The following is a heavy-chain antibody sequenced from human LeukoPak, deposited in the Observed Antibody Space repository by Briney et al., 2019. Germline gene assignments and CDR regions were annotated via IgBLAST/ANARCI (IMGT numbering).Heavy chain of an antibody. CDR2: INPSGGST. CDR3: ARESPITMVRGVIILRRGYYFDY. CDR1: GYTFTDHY. V-gene: IGHV1-46*01. D-gene: IGHD3-10*01. J-gene: IGHJ4*02. Sequence: ASVKVSCKASGYTFTDHYIHWVRQAPGQGLEWMGIINPSGGSTSYAQKFQGKVTMTRDMSTSTVYMELSSLRSEDTAVYYCARESPITMVRGVIILRRGYYFDYWGQGTLVTVSS.